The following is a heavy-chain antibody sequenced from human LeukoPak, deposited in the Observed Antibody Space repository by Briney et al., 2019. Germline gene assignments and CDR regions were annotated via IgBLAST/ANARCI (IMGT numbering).Heavy chain of an antibody. CDR3: AKGRAYCGGDCYSFDY. D-gene: IGHD2-21*02. Sequence: PGGSLRLSCVASGFTFSSYGMHWVRQAPGKGLEWVAFIRYDGSNKYYADSVKGRFTISRDNSKNTLYLQMNSLRAEDTAVYHCAKGRAYCGGDCYSFDYWGQGTLVTVSS. CDR1: GFTFSSYG. J-gene: IGHJ4*02. CDR2: IRYDGSNK. V-gene: IGHV3-30*02.